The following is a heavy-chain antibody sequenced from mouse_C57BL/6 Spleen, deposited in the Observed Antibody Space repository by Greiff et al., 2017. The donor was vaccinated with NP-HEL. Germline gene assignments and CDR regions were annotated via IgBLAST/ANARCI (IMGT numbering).Heavy chain of an antibody. CDR3: TREGYYYGSTLFAY. Sequence: VQLQQSGAELVRPGASVTLSCKASGYTFTDYEMHWVKQTPVHGLEWIGAIDPETGGTAYNQKFKGKAILTADKSSSTAYMELRSLTSEDSAVYYWTREGYYYGSTLFAYWGQGTLVTVSA. D-gene: IGHD1-1*01. V-gene: IGHV1-15*01. CDR2: IDPETGGT. CDR1: GYTFTDYE. J-gene: IGHJ3*01.